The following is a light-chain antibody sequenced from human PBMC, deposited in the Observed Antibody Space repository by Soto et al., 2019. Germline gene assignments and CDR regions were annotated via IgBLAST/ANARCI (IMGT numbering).Light chain of an antibody. CDR1: QGISSA. J-gene: IGKJ2*01. CDR2: DAS. V-gene: IGKV1-13*02. Sequence: AIQLTQSPSSLSASVGDRVTIACRASQGISSALAWYQQKPGKAPKLLIYDASSLESGVPSRFSGSGSGTDFTLTISSLQPEDSATYYCQQFNSYPLMYTFGQGTKLEIK. CDR3: QQFNSYPLMYT.